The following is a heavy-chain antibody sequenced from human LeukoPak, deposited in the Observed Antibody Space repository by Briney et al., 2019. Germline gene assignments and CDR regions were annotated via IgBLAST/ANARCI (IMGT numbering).Heavy chain of an antibody. J-gene: IGHJ3*02. CDR3: ARDKVGTKRGTFDI. D-gene: IGHD1-14*01. V-gene: IGHV3-23*01. Sequence: PGGALRLSCAPSGFTFSSYAMSGVRQAPGKGLEWVSAIFSGSAGSTYYEDSVKGRFTISRDNSKNTLYLQMSTLRAEDTAVYYCARDKVGTKRGTFDIWGQGTMVTVSS. CDR2: IFSGSAGST. CDR1: GFTFSSYA.